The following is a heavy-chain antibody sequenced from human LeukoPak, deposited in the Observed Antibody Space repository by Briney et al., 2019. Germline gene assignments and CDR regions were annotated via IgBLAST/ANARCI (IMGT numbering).Heavy chain of an antibody. CDR2: INHRGST. CDR1: GGSFSGYY. CDR3: ARRGGSYSF. V-gene: IGHV4-34*01. Sequence: SETLSLTCAVYGGSFSGYYWSWIRQPPGKGLEWIGEINHRGSTNYNPSLKSRVTISVDTSKNQFSLKLSSVTAADTAVYYCARRGGSYSFWGQGTLVTVSS. J-gene: IGHJ4*02. D-gene: IGHD3-16*01.